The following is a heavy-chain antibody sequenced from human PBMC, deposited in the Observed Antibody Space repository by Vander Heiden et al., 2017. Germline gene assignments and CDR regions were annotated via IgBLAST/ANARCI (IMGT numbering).Heavy chain of an antibody. J-gene: IGHJ5*02. Sequence: EMQLLESGGGSVQPGGSLRLSCAGSGFTFSAYAVSWVRQAPGKGLEWVSRISESGDRTYYADFVKGRFTISRDNSKNTLYLQMNSLRVDDTAVYYCAQGHSGSNWFDPWAQGALVTVSS. D-gene: IGHD1-26*01. V-gene: IGHV3-23*01. CDR3: AQGHSGSNWFDP. CDR2: ISESGDRT. CDR1: GFTFSAYA.